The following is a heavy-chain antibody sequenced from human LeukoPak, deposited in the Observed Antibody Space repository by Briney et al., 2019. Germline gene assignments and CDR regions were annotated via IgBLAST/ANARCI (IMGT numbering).Heavy chain of an antibody. D-gene: IGHD1-26*01. J-gene: IGHJ4*02. Sequence: SETLSLTCTVSGGSIINSFRSWIRQPPGKGLEWIAYIYYTGNTKYNPSLKSRVTISVDTSKNQFSLRLSSVTAEDTAVYYCARDSGSSPTFDYWGQGTLVTVSS. CDR2: IYYTGNT. CDR3: ARDSGSSPTFDY. V-gene: IGHV4-59*01. CDR1: GGSIINSF.